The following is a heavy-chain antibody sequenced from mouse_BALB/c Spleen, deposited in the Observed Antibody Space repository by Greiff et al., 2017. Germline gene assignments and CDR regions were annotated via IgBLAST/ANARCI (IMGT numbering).Heavy chain of an antibody. D-gene: IGHD1-1*01. CDR2: INPYNDGT. V-gene: IGHV1-14*01. CDR3: ARGATVVSFDY. J-gene: IGHJ2*01. Sequence: EVQGVESGPELVKPGASVKMSCKASGYTFTSYVMHWVKQKPGQGLEWIGYINPYNDGTKYNEKFKGKATLTSDKSSSTAYMELSSLTSEDSAVYYCARGATVVSFDYWGQGTTLTVSS. CDR1: GYTFTSYV.